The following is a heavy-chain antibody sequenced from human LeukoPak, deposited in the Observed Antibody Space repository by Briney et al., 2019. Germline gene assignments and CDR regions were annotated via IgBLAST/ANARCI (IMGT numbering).Heavy chain of an antibody. D-gene: IGHD2-2*02. CDR1: GYTFTSYG. V-gene: IGHV1-18*01. CDR2: ISAYNGNT. J-gene: IGHJ4*02. Sequence: ASVKVSCKASGYTFTSYGISWVRQAPGQGLEWMGWISAYNGNTNYAQKLQGRVTMTTDTSTSTAYMELRSLRSDDTAVYYCARDLFLSSVVVVPAAIIDYWGQGTLVTVSS. CDR3: ARDLFLSSVVVVPAAIIDY.